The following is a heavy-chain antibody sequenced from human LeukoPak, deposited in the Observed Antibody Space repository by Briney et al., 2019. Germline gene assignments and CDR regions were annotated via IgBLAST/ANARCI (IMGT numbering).Heavy chain of an antibody. CDR3: ARHGRHGDYWFDP. CDR2: IYYSGST. D-gene: IGHD4-17*01. J-gene: IGHJ5*02. CDR1: GGSISSGDYY. V-gene: IGHV4-30-4*08. Sequence: SQTLSLTCTVSGGSISSGDYYWSWIRQPPGKGLERIGYIYYSGSTYYNPSLKSRITISVDTSKNLFSLKLSSVTAADTAVYYCARHGRHGDYWFDPWGQGTLVTVSS.